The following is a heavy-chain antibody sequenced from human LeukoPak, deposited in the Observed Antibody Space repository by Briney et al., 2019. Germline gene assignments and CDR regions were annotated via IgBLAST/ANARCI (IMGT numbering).Heavy chain of an antibody. CDR2: ISYDGSKK. J-gene: IGHJ4*02. CDR1: GFTFSSYG. D-gene: IGHD3-10*01. CDR3: AKDLDYYNAGSYYPDY. Sequence: PGGSLRLSCAASGFTFSSYGMHWVRQAPGKGLEWVAVISYDGSKKYYADSVKGRFTISRDNSKNTLYLQMNSLRAEDTALYYCAKDLDYYNAGSYYPDYWGQGTLVTVSS. V-gene: IGHV3-30*18.